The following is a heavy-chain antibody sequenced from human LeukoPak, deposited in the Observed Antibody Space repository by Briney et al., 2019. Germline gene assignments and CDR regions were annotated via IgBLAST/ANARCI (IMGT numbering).Heavy chain of an antibody. J-gene: IGHJ4*02. Sequence: AGGSLRLSCAASGFTFSSYAMSWVRQAPGKGLEWVGRIKSKSDGETADYAAPVKGRFTILRDDSKNTLYLEMSDLKTEDTGVYYCATKGPGGWSDSWGQGILVTVAS. D-gene: IGHD6-19*01. V-gene: IGHV3-15*01. CDR1: GFTFSSYA. CDR2: IKSKSDGETA. CDR3: ATKGPGGWSDS.